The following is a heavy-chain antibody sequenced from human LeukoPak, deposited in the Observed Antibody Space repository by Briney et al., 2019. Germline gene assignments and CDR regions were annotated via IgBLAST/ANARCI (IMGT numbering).Heavy chain of an antibody. CDR3: AIQGDSSGYYYSPFDY. CDR1: GYTFTRYY. J-gene: IGHJ4*02. CDR2: INPSGGNT. Sequence: ASVKVSFKASGYTFTRYYMHWVRQAPGQGLEWMGIINPSGGNTNYAQKFQGRVTITADKSTSTAYMELSSLRSEDTAVYYCAIQGDSSGYYYSPFDYWGQGTLVTVSS. V-gene: IGHV1-46*01. D-gene: IGHD3-22*01.